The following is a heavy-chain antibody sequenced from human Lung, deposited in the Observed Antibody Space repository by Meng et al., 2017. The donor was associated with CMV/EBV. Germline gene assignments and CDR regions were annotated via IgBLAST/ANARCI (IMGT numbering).Heavy chain of an antibody. Sequence: SXXVSXKASGDTFSNYAISWVRQAPGQGLEWMGGIIPTLGVTNYAQRFQGRLTITADKSTSTAYMALSSLRSEDTAVYHCASDFKRRREIFGTFSRGHYGLDVWGQGTTVTVSS. V-gene: IGHV1-69*10. CDR2: IIPTLGVT. D-gene: IGHD3-3*01. CDR3: ASDFKRRREIFGTFSRGHYGLDV. CDR1: GDTFSNYA. J-gene: IGHJ6*02.